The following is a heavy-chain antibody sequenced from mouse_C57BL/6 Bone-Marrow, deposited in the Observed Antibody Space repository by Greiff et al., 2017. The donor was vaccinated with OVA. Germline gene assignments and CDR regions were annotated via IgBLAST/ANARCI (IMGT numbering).Heavy chain of an antibody. CDR3: ASPIYYYGSIYVRIDY. CDR2: IDPANGNT. J-gene: IGHJ2*01. V-gene: IGHV14-3*01. D-gene: IGHD1-1*01. Sequence: EVQLQQSVAELVRPGASVKLSCTASGFNIKNTYMHWVKQRPEQGLEWIGRIDPANGNTKYAPKFQGKATITADTSSNTAYLQLSSLTSEDTAIYYGASPIYYYGSIYVRIDYWGQGTTLTVSS. CDR1: GFNIKNTY.